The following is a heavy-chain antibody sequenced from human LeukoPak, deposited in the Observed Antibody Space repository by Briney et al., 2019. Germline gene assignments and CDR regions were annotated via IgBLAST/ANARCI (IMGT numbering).Heavy chain of an antibody. Sequence: KTGESLKISCQGSGYSFTTYWIAWVRQMPGKGLEWMGIIYPSDSYTNYSPSFQGHVTISADKSISTAYLQWSSLKASDTAMYYCARLDILTGYYYGMDVWGQGTTVTVSS. CDR3: ARLDILTGYYYGMDV. D-gene: IGHD3-9*01. V-gene: IGHV5-10-1*01. CDR1: GYSFTTYW. J-gene: IGHJ6*02. CDR2: IYPSDSYT.